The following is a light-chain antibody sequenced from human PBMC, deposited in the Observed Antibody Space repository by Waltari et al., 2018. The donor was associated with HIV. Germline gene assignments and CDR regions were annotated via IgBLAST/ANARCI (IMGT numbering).Light chain of an antibody. J-gene: IGKJ1*01. Sequence: DIQMTHSPSSLSASVGARVPITCRASQSISSYLNWYQQKPGKAPKLLIYAASSLQSGVPSRFSGSGSGTDFTLTISSLQPEDFATYYCQQSYSTPWTFGQGTKVEIK. V-gene: IGKV1-39*01. CDR3: QQSYSTPWT. CDR2: AAS. CDR1: QSISSY.